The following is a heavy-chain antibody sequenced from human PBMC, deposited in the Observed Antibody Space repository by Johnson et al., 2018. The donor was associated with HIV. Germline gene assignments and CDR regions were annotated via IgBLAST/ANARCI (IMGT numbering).Heavy chain of an antibody. CDR2: INWNGGST. J-gene: IGHJ3*02. Sequence: MLLVESGGGVVRPGGSLILSCAASGFTFDDYGMSWVRQAPGKGLEWVSGINWNGGSTGYADSVKGRFNISRDNAKNSLFLQMNSLRAEDTALYYCARRGWELWTTQNAFDIWGQGTMVTVSS. V-gene: IGHV3-20*04. CDR1: GFTFDDYG. D-gene: IGHD1-26*01. CDR3: ARRGWELWTTQNAFDI.